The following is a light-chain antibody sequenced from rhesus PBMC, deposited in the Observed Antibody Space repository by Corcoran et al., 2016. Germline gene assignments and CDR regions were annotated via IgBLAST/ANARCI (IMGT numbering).Light chain of an antibody. CDR3: LQSKNSPRT. Sequence: DIVLTQSPASLAVSPGQRATITCRASESVSAFGINLIHWYQQKPGKPPKLLIYQASNKDTGAPARFSGSGSGTDFTLTINPVEADGAADYYCLQSKNSPRTFGQGAKVEIK. CDR1: ESVSAFGINL. J-gene: IGKJ1*01. CDR2: QAS. V-gene: IGKV7-13*01.